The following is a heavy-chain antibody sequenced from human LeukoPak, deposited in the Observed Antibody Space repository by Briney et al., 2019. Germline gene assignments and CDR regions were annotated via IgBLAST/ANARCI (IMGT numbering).Heavy chain of an antibody. CDR3: ARVDGGFGEKFWIGYYYYMDV. Sequence: GASVKVSCKASGYTFTGYYMHWVRQAPGQGLEWMGWINPNSGGTNYAQKFQGRVTMTRDTSISTAYMELSRLRSDDTAVYYCARVDGGFGEKFWIGYYYYMDVWGKGTTVTVSS. V-gene: IGHV1-2*02. CDR2: INPNSGGT. CDR1: GYTFTGYY. D-gene: IGHD3-10*01. J-gene: IGHJ6*03.